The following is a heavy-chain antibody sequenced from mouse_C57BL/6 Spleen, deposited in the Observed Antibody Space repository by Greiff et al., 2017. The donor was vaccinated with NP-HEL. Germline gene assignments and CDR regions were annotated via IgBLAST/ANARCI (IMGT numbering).Heavy chain of an antibody. CDR1: GYAFSSSW. V-gene: IGHV1-82*01. J-gene: IGHJ1*03. CDR2: IYPGDGDT. Sequence: QVQLQQSGPELVKPGASVKISCKASGYAFSSSWMNWVKQRPGKGLEWIGRIYPGDGDTNYNGKFKGKATLTADKSSSTAYMQLSSLTSEDSAVYFCAGGPRYFDVWGTGTTVTVSS. CDR3: AGGPRYFDV.